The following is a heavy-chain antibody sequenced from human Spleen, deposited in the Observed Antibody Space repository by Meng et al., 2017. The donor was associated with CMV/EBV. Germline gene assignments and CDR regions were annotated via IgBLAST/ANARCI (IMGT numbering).Heavy chain of an antibody. D-gene: IGHD3-10*01. Sequence: QVRLVESGGGLVKPGGSLRLSCAASGFTFSAYYISWIRQAPGKGLEWISYISSSGSTIYYADSVKGRFTVSRDNAKKLLYLQMNSLRAEDTAVYYCARDRYYGSGTYYYWGQGTLVTVSS. J-gene: IGHJ4*02. CDR1: GFTFSAYY. CDR3: ARDRYYGSGTYYY. V-gene: IGHV3-11*01. CDR2: ISSSGSTI.